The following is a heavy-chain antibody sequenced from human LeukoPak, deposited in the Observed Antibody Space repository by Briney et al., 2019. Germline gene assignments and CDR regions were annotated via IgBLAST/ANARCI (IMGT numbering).Heavy chain of an antibody. Sequence: PSETLSLTCTVSGDSISTYYWSWIRQSPGKGLEWIGFIHYTGSTNFNPSLKSRLSMSVDTSKSQFSLHLSSVTAADTAVYYCARDRRGTYYDSTGYQRYYFSYLDVWGKGTTVTVSS. J-gene: IGHJ6*03. D-gene: IGHD3-22*01. CDR2: IHYTGST. CDR3: ARDRRGTYYDSTGYQRYYFSYLDV. V-gene: IGHV4-59*01. CDR1: GDSISTYY.